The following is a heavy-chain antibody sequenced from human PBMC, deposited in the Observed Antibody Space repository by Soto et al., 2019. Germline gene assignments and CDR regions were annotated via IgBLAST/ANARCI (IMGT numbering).Heavy chain of an antibody. CDR3: AKDARETYYYGSGSYYNVYYYYMDV. J-gene: IGHJ6*03. Sequence: EVQLEESGGGLVQPGRSLRLSCAASGFTFDDYAMHWVRQAPGKGLEWDSGISWNSGSIGYADSVKGRFTISRDNAKNSLYLQMNSLRAEDTALYYCAKDARETYYYGSGSYYNVYYYYMDVWGKGTTVTVSS. CDR1: GFTFDDYA. V-gene: IGHV3-9*01. D-gene: IGHD3-10*01. CDR2: ISWNSGSI.